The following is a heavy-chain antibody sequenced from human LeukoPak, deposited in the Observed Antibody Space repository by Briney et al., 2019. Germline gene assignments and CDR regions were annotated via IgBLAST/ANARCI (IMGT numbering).Heavy chain of an antibody. CDR1: GGSFSGYF. D-gene: IGHD6-13*01. CDR3: ARAPSGEVESAARGDYLDY. Sequence: SETLSLTCAVYGGSFSGYFWSWIRQPPGKGLEWIGEINHSRGANYNPSLKSRVTISVDTSKNQFSLKMNSVTAADTAVYYCARAPSGEVESAARGDYLDYWGQGTLVTVSS. V-gene: IGHV4-34*01. CDR2: INHSRGA. J-gene: IGHJ4*02.